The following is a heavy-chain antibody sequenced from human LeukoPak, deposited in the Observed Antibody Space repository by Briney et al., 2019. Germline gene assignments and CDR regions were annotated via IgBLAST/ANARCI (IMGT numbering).Heavy chain of an antibody. J-gene: IGHJ4*02. CDR2: IYSGGST. Sequence: SGGSLRLSCAASGFTVSSNYMSWVRQAPGKGLEWVSVIYSGGSTYYADSVKGRFTISRDNSKNTLYLQMNSLRAEDTAVYYCARDGIAAAGRGYFDYWGQGTLVTVSS. CDR3: ARDGIAAAGRGYFDY. V-gene: IGHV3-53*01. D-gene: IGHD6-13*01. CDR1: GFTVSSNY.